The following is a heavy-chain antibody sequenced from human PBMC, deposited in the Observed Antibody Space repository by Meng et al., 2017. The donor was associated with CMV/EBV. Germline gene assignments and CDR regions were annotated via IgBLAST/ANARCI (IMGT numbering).Heavy chain of an antibody. J-gene: IGHJ4*02. D-gene: IGHD6-13*01. CDR3: SRPGSGGIAAY. V-gene: IGHV3-21*01. CDR1: GFTFSSYS. CDR2: ISSSSSYI. Sequence: GESLKISCAASGFTFSSYSMNWVRQAPGKGLEWVSSISSSSSYIYYADPVKGRFTISRDNAKNSLYLQMNSLRAEDTAVYYCSRPGSGGIAAYWGQGTLVTVSS.